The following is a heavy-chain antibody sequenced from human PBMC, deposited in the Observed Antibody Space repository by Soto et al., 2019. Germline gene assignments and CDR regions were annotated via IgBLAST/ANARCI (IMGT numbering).Heavy chain of an antibody. V-gene: IGHV3-9*01. CDR3: VKDESINWYSGHFRH. D-gene: IGHD6-13*01. CDR1: GFTFDDYA. J-gene: IGHJ1*01. Sequence: PGGSLRLSCAASGFTFDDYAMQWVRQVPGKGLEWVSGINWNSGSIGYADSVKGRFAISRDNAKNSLHLQMNSLRAEDTAFYYCVKDESINWYSGHFRHWGQGTLVTVSS. CDR2: INWNSGSI.